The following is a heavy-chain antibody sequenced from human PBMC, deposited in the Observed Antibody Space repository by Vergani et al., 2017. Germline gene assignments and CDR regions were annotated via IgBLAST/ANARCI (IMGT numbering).Heavy chain of an antibody. CDR3: ATGIAAAGAFDY. V-gene: IGHV1-69*06. D-gene: IGHD6-13*01. CDR2: IIPIFGTA. Sequence: QVQLVQSGAEVKKPGSSVKVSCKASGGHFSSYAISWVRQAPGQGLEWMGGIIPIFGTANYEQQFQGRVTITADKSTSTAYMELSSLRSEETAVYYCATGIAAAGAFDYWGQRTLVTVSS. CDR1: GGHFSSYA. J-gene: IGHJ4*02.